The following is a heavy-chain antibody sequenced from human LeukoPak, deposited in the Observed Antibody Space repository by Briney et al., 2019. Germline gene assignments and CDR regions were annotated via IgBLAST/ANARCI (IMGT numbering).Heavy chain of an antibody. CDR3: ARAGLGQVFDY. Sequence: SETLSLTCTVSGGSISSGGYYWSWIRQPPGKGLEWIGYIYHSGSTYYNPSLKSRVTISVDRSKNQFSLKLSSVTAADTAVYYCARAGLGQVFDYWGQGTLVTVSS. CDR2: IYHSGST. J-gene: IGHJ4*02. CDR1: GGSISSGGYY. V-gene: IGHV4-30-2*01.